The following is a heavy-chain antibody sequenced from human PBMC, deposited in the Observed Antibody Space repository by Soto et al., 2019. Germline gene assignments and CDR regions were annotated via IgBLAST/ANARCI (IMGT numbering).Heavy chain of an antibody. J-gene: IGHJ6*02. CDR1: GFTFSSYA. D-gene: IGHD6-13*01. CDR3: ARAGVYSRTTPNPRAYDMDF. V-gene: IGHV3-30-3*01. CDR2: ISYDGSNK. Sequence: GGSLRLSCAASGFTFSSYAMHWVRQAPGKGLEWVAVISYDGSNKYYADSVKGRFTISRDNSKNTLYLQMNSLRAEDTAVYYCARAGVYSRTTPNPRAYDMDFWGQGTTVTVSS.